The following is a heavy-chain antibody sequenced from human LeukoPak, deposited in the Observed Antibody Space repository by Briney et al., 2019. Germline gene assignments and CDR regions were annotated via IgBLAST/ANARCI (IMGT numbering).Heavy chain of an antibody. Sequence: PSETLSLTCTVSGYSISSGYYWGWIRQPPGKGLEWIGSIYHSGSTYYNPSLKSRVTISVDTSKNQFSLKLSSVTAADTAVYYCASSSSSWYRSYYYYMDVWGKGTTVTVSS. CDR1: GYSISSGYY. CDR3: ASSSSSWYRSYYYYMDV. D-gene: IGHD6-13*01. V-gene: IGHV4-38-2*02. J-gene: IGHJ6*03. CDR2: IYHSGST.